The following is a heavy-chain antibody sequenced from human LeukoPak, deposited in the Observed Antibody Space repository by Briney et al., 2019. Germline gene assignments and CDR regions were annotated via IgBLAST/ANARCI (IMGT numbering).Heavy chain of an antibody. V-gene: IGHV3-7*04. D-gene: IGHD3-10*01. Sequence: PGGPLRLSCAASGFTFSSYWMSWVRQAPGKGLEWVANIKQDGSEKYYVDSVKGRFTISRDNAKNSLYLQMNSLRAEDTAVYYCARDLTNYYGSGSYWYYFDYWGQGTLVTVSS. J-gene: IGHJ4*02. CDR2: IKQDGSEK. CDR1: GFTFSSYW. CDR3: ARDLTNYYGSGSYWYYFDY.